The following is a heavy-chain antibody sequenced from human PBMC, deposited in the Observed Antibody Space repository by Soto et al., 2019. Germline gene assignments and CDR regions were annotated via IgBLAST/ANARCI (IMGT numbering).Heavy chain of an antibody. CDR1: GFTLSDHY. J-gene: IGHJ4*02. CDR3: LGFDS. V-gene: IGHV3-7*01. D-gene: IGHD3-16*01. CDR2: IKQDGSEK. Sequence: GGSLRLSCAGSGFTLSDHYIDWVRQAPGKGLEWVANIKQDGSEKNYVDSVKGRFTVSRDNAKNSLYLQMNSLRAEDTAVYYLLGFDSWGQGTLVTVSS.